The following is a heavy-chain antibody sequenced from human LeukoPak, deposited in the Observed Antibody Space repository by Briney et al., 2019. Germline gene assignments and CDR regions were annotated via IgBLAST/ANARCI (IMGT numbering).Heavy chain of an antibody. CDR1: GFTFSSYA. D-gene: IGHD1-26*01. Sequence: PGGSLRLSCAASGFTFSSYAMHWVRQAPGKGLEWVAVISYDGSNKHYADSVEGRFTISRDNSKNTLDLQMISLRAEDTAVYHCARRATLTYYAMDVWGQGTTVTVSS. CDR2: ISYDGSNK. CDR3: ARRATLTYYAMDV. J-gene: IGHJ6*02. V-gene: IGHV3-30-3*01.